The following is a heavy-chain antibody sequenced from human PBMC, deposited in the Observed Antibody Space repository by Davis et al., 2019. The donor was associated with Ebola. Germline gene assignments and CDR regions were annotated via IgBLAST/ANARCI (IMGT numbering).Heavy chain of an antibody. Sequence: PWGSLRLSCAASASTSSTYAMNRVRQAPGKGLEWVSTISVSGVSTYYADSVKGRFTISRDNSKNTLYLQMNSLRAEDTAVYYCAKDIRARAFGVVLDVWGKGTTVTVSS. D-gene: IGHD3-3*01. CDR3: AKDIRARAFGVVLDV. V-gene: IGHV3-23*01. CDR2: ISVSGVST. J-gene: IGHJ6*04. CDR1: ASTSSTYA.